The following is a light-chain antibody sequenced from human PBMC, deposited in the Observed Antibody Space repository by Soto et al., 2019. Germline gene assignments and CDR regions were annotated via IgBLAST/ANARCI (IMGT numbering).Light chain of an antibody. CDR2: GAS. J-gene: IGKJ4*01. Sequence: EIVMTQSPATLSVSPGERATLSCRASQSVSSNLAWYQQKPGQAPRLLIYGASTRATGTPDRFSGSASGTDFTLTISRLEPEDFAVYYCQQYGSSPLTFGGGTKVDIK. V-gene: IGKV3-20*01. CDR3: QQYGSSPLT. CDR1: QSVSSN.